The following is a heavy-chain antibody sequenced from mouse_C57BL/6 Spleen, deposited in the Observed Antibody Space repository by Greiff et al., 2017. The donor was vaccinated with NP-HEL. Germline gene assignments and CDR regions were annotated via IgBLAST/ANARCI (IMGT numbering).Heavy chain of an antibody. CDR3: ARTPFITTVVVNWYFDV. D-gene: IGHD1-1*01. Sequence: QVQLQQPGAELVKPGASVKMSCKASGYTFTSYWITWVKQRPGQGLEWIGDIYPGSGSTNYNEKFKSKATLTVDTSSSTAYMQLSSLTSEDSAFYYCARTPFITTVVVNWYFDVWGTGTTVTVSS. V-gene: IGHV1-55*01. J-gene: IGHJ1*03. CDR2: IYPGSGST. CDR1: GYTFTSYW.